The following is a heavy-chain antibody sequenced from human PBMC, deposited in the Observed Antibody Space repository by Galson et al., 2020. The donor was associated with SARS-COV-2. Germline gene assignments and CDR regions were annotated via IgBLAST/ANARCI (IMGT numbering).Heavy chain of an antibody. CDR1: GGSISYYY. V-gene: IGHV4-59*01. CDR3: ARVDIAATWFDL. Sequence: ASESLSLTCTISGGSISYYYWSWIRQLPGKGLEWIGFIFYSGSTNYNPSLKSRVTISVDTSKNQFSLKLSSVTAADTAVYYCARVDIAATWFDLWGQGTLVTVAS. CDR2: IFYSGST. D-gene: IGHD5-12*01. J-gene: IGHJ5*02.